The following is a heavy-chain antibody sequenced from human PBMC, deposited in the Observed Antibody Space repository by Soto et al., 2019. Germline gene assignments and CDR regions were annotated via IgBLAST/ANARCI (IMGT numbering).Heavy chain of an antibody. J-gene: IGHJ4*02. CDR2: ICPGDSDT. D-gene: IGHD4-17*01. CDR3: ARRTTVGYFFHY. CDR1: GYSFTNYW. Sequence: PGESLKISCKGSGYSFTNYWIGWVRQKPGKGLEWMGTICPGDSDTRYSPSFQGQVTISADKSISTAYLQWSSLKASDTAMYYCARRTTVGYFFHYWGQGTLVTVSS. V-gene: IGHV5-51*01.